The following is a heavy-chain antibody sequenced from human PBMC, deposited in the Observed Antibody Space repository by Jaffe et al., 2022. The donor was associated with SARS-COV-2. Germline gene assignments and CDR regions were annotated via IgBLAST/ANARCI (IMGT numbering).Heavy chain of an antibody. D-gene: IGHD6-6*01. CDR1: GGSLSSGGYY. CDR3: ARLRSSNYYYGMDV. J-gene: IGHJ6*02. Sequence: QVQLQGSGPGLVKPSQTLSLTCTVSGGSLSSGGYYWSWIRQHPGKGLEWIGHIYYTGSIYNNPSLKSRLTMSVDTSKNQFSLKLSSVTAADTAVYYCARLRSSNYYYGMDVWGQGTTVTVSS. V-gene: IGHV4-31*03. CDR2: IYYTGSI.